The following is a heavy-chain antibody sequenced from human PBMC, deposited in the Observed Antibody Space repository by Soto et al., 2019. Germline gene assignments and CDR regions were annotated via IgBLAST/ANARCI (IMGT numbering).Heavy chain of an antibody. D-gene: IGHD4-17*01. Sequence: VQLVQSGAEVKQPGASVKVSCKASGYTFTNYGFTWVRQAPGQGLEWLGWISTYNGNTKYAQKVQGRLTMTTDTSTSTANMELNSLRSDDTALYYCARTTVTASYYYMDVWGKGSTVTVSS. CDR1: GYTFTNYG. CDR3: ARTTVTASYYYMDV. J-gene: IGHJ6*03. CDR2: ISTYNGNT. V-gene: IGHV1-18*01.